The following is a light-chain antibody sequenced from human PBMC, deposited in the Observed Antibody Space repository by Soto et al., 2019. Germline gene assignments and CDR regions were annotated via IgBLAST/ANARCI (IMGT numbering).Light chain of an antibody. V-gene: IGLV2-23*01. Sequence: QXVLTQPASVSVSPGQSITFSCTGTSSYVGNYNLVSWYQHHPGEAPKLILYEGSKRPSGISNRFSGSKSGNTASLTISGLQAADEANYYCCSYAGSSTWVFGGGTKVTVL. CDR1: SSYVGNYNL. CDR3: CSYAGSSTWV. CDR2: EGS. J-gene: IGLJ3*02.